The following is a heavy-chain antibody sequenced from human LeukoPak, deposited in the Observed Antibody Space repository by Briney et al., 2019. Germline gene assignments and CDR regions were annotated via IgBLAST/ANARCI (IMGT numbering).Heavy chain of an antibody. CDR3: ARERTGYFDW. J-gene: IGHJ4*02. CDR2: IGSSGSTI. V-gene: IGHV3-48*03. Sequence: GGSLRLSCAASGFTFSSYEMKWVRQAPGKGLEWVSYIGSSGSTIYYADSVKGRFTISRDNAKNSLYLQMNSLRAEDTAVYYCARERTGYFDWWGQGTLVTVSS. CDR1: GFTFSSYE. D-gene: IGHD2-15*01.